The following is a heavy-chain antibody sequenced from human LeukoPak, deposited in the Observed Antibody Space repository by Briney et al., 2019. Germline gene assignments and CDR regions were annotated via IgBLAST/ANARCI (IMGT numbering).Heavy chain of an antibody. Sequence: GGPLRLSCAASGFTFSSYGMHWVRQAPGKGLEWVSAISGSGGSTYYADSVKGRFTISRDNSKNTLYLQMNSLRAEDTAVYYCAKARAEMATSYFDYWGQGTLVTVSS. V-gene: IGHV3-23*01. D-gene: IGHD5-24*01. CDR3: AKARAEMATSYFDY. CDR2: ISGSGGST. J-gene: IGHJ4*02. CDR1: GFTFSSYG.